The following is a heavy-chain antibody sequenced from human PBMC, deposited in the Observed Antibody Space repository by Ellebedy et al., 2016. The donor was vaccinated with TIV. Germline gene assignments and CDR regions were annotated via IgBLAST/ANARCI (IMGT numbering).Heavy chain of an antibody. CDR3: ASGHSYEAMDV. CDR2: IYYSGST. D-gene: IGHD5-18*01. Sequence: SETLSLTCTVSGGSISSSIYYWGWIRQSPGKGLEWIGSIYYSGSTYYNPSLKSRLTVSLDTSKKHFSLKLASVTAADTAVYYCASGHSYEAMDVWGQGTTVTVSS. V-gene: IGHV4-39*07. J-gene: IGHJ6*02. CDR1: GGSISSSIYY.